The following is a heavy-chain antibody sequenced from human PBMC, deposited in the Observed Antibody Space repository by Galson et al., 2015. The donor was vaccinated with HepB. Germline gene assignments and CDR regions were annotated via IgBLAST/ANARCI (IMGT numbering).Heavy chain of an antibody. CDR3: ARRGTSSGYYYADY. CDR2: IWFDGSNE. V-gene: IGHV3-33*01. D-gene: IGHD3-22*01. Sequence: SLRLSCAASGFTFSTYGMYWVRQAPGKGLEWVSIIWFDGSNEDYADSVKGRFTISRDNAKNTLYLEINSVRAEDTAVHYCARRGTSSGYYYADYWGQGTLVTVSS. CDR1: GFTFSTYG. J-gene: IGHJ4*02.